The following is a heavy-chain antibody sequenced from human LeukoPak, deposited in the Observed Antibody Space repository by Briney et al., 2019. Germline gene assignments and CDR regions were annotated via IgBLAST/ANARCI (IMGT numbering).Heavy chain of an antibody. Sequence: AVTLRLSCAASGFTFNTYAMSRLRQAPGMGLEWVSAIKSDGKTHYADSVKGRFTIFRDNSKNTLSLQMNSLRAEDTALYYCAKCRVETYSSGWCNWLDPWGQGTQVTVSS. CDR2: IKSDGKT. D-gene: IGHD6-19*01. V-gene: IGHV3-23*01. CDR3: AKCRVETYSSGWCNWLDP. J-gene: IGHJ5*02. CDR1: GFTFNTYA.